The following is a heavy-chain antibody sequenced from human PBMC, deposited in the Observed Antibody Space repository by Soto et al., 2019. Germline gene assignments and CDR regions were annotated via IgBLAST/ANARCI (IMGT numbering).Heavy chain of an antibody. CDR2: IIPIFGTA. Sequence: ASVKVSCKASGGTFSCYAISWVPQAPGQGLEWRGGIIPIFGTANYAQKFQGRVTITAEESTSTAYMELSSLRSEDTAVYYCARCYCSVGICYYDAFDVWGQGTMVAVSS. J-gene: IGHJ3*01. CDR3: ARCYCSVGICYYDAFDV. D-gene: IGHD2-15*01. CDR1: GGTFSCYA. V-gene: IGHV1-69*13.